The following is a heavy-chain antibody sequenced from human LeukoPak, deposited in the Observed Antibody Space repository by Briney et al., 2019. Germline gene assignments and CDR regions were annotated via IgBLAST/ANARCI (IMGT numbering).Heavy chain of an antibody. CDR2: ISPYNGDT. CDR1: GYTFNNYG. CDR3: ARGGPDDGDYDSFDI. D-gene: IGHD4-17*01. Sequence: ASVKVSCKASGYTFNNYGISWVRQAPGQGLEWMGWISPYNGDTNYAQKFQGRVTMTTDTSTSTAYMEMRSLRSDDTAVYYCARGGPDDGDYDSFDIWGQETMVTVSS. J-gene: IGHJ3*02. V-gene: IGHV1-18*01.